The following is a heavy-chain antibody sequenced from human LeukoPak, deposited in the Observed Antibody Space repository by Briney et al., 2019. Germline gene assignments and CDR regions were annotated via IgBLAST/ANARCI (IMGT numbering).Heavy chain of an antibody. CDR3: ARQYSSGWSYYYGLDV. CDR2: TYYRSRWYS. CDR1: GDSVSSNSAA. V-gene: IGHV6-1*01. D-gene: IGHD6-19*01. J-gene: IGHJ6*02. Sequence: PSQTLSLTCDISGDSVSSNSAAWNWIRQSPSRGLEWLGRTYYRSRWYSDYAVSVKSRIIISPDTSKNQFSLQLNSVTPEDTAVYYCARQYSSGWSYYYGLDVWGQGTTVTVSS.